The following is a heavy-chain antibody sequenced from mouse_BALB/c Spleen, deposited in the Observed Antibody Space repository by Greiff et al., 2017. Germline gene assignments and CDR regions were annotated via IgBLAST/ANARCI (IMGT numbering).Heavy chain of an antibody. J-gene: IGHJ4*01. CDR1: GYTFTEYT. D-gene: IGHD1-1*01. Sequence: VQLQQSGPELVKPGASVKISCKTSGYTFTEYTMHWVKQSHGKSLEWIGGINPNNGGTSYNQKFKGKATLTIDKSSSTAYMELRSLTSEDSAVYYCAFITTVVAPIRAMDYWGQGTSVTVSS. CDR2: INPNNGGT. V-gene: IGHV1-18*01. CDR3: AFITTVVAPIRAMDY.